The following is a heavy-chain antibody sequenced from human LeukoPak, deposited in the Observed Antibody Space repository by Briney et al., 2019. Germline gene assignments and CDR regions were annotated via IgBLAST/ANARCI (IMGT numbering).Heavy chain of an antibody. CDR1: GGSFSGYY. J-gene: IGHJ4*02. CDR3: ARGGIMAVSSDFDY. V-gene: IGHV4-34*01. D-gene: IGHD1-26*01. Sequence: SETLSLTCAVYGGSFSGYYWSWIRQPPGKGLEWSGEINHSGSTNYNPSLKSRVTISVDTSKNQFSLKLSSVTAADTAVYYCARGGIMAVSSDFDYWGQGTLVTVSS. CDR2: INHSGST.